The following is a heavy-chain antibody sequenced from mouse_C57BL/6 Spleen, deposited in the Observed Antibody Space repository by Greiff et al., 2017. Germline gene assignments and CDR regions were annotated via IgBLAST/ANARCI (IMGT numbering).Heavy chain of an antibody. J-gene: IGHJ4*01. CDR1: GFTFSDYY. Sequence: EVMLVESEGGLVQPGSSMKLSCTASGFTFSDYYMAWVRQVPEKGLEWVANINYDGSSTYYLDSLKSRFIISRDNAKNILYLQMSSLKSEDTATYYCARGGDYGSSWYAMDYWGQGTSVTVSS. V-gene: IGHV5-16*01. D-gene: IGHD1-1*01. CDR3: ARGGDYGSSWYAMDY. CDR2: INYDGSST.